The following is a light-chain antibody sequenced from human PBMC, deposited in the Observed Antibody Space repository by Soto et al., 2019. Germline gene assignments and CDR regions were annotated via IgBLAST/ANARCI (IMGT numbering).Light chain of an antibody. J-gene: IGLJ1*01. CDR2: DVS. CDR1: SSDVGGFNY. CDR3: ASYTTSSTYV. Sequence: QSALTQPASVSGSPGQSIAISCTGTSSDVGGFNYVSWYQQHPGKAPKFMIYDVSSRPSGVSDRFSGSKSGNTASLTISGLQAEDEAHYYCASYTTSSTYVFGTGTKVTVL. V-gene: IGLV2-14*03.